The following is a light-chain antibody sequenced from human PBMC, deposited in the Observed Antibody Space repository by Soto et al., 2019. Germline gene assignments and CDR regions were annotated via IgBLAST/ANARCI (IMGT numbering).Light chain of an antibody. J-gene: IGKJ5*01. V-gene: IGKV1-39*01. CDR2: AAS. CDR3: QQSYTPPIT. Sequence: DIPLTQSPSSLSAYVGDRVAITCRASQTISHYLQWYQQKQGRGPKXLIHAASRLQSGVPSRFSGSESGTDLTLTISSLQPEDFETYFCQQSYTPPITFGQGTRLDIK. CDR1: QTISHY.